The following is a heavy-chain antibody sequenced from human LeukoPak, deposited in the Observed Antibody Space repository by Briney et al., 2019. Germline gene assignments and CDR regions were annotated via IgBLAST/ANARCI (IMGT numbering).Heavy chain of an antibody. CDR3: ARVSSGYSAYNWFDP. J-gene: IGHJ5*02. CDR2: INPNSGGT. V-gene: IGHV1-2*02. D-gene: IGHD6-13*01. CDR1: GYTFTNYV. Sequence: VASVKVSCKTSGYTFTNYVMNWVRQAPGQGLEWMGWINPNSGGTNYAQKFQGRVTMTRDTSISTAYMELSRLRSDGTAVYYCARVSSGYSAYNWFDPWGQGTLVTVSS.